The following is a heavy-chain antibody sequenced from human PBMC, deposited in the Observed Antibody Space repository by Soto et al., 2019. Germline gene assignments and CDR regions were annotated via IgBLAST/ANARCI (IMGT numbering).Heavy chain of an antibody. CDR1: GYTFTSYA. CDR2: INAGNGNT. CDR3: ARGGSLYWYFDL. Sequence: GASVKVSCKASGYTFTSYAMHWVRQAPGQRLEWMGWINAGNGNTKYSQKFQGRVTITRDTSASTAYMELSSLRSEDTAVYYGARGGSLYWYFDLWGRGTLVTVSS. D-gene: IGHD1-26*01. V-gene: IGHV1-3*01. J-gene: IGHJ2*01.